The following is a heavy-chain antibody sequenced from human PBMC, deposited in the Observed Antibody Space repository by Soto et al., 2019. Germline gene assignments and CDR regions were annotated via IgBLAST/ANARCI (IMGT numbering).Heavy chain of an antibody. CDR2: INVDDSA. Sequence: EVQLLESGGCLVQPGGSLRLSCAASGFTFSAYAMSWVRQAPGKGLEWVSSINVDDSAYYADSVKGRFTISRDNSKSTVFLGLGSLRVEDTATFYCAKNYYFDHWGQGTQVTVSS. J-gene: IGHJ4*02. CDR1: GFTFSAYA. CDR3: AKNYYFDH. V-gene: IGHV3-23*01.